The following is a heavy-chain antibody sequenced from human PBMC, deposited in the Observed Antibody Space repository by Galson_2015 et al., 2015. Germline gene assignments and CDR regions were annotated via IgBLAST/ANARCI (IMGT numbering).Heavy chain of an antibody. J-gene: IGHJ4*02. V-gene: IGHV3-23*01. Sequence: SLRLSCAASGFTFSYNVMSWVRQAPGKGLEWVSDISGSGGSTYYADSVKGRFTISRDNTKNTLYLQTNSPRAEDTAIYYCARGCWGTRFDYWGQGTLVTVSS. CDR1: GFTFSYNV. CDR3: ARGCWGTRFDY. D-gene: IGHD2-8*01. CDR2: ISGSGGST.